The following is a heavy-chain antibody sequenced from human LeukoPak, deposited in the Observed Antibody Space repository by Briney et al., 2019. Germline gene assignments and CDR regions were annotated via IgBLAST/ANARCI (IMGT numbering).Heavy chain of an antibody. CDR1: GFTFSSYA. J-gene: IGHJ4*02. CDR2: VSSSGGST. Sequence: GGSLRLSCAVSGFTFSSYAMSWVRQAPGKGLEWVSAVSSSGGSTSYADSVKGRFTISRDNSKNTLYLQMNSQRVEDTAVYYCVKAVYSSGWTDWGQGTLVTVSS. V-gene: IGHV3-23*01. D-gene: IGHD6-19*01. CDR3: VKAVYSSGWTD.